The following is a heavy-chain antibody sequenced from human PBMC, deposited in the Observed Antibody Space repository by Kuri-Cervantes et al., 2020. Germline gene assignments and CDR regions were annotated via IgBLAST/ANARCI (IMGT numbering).Heavy chain of an antibody. J-gene: IGHJ3*02. V-gene: IGHV3-21*01. CDR1: GGSISSYY. CDR2: ISSSSSYI. D-gene: IGHD3-16*01. CDR3: AKDVYDYVWGSYFFGAFDI. Sequence: ETLSLTCTVSGGSISSYYWSWIRQPPGKGLEWVSSISSSSSYIYYADSVKGRFTISRDNAKNSLYLQMNSLRAEDTAVYYCAKDVYDYVWGSYFFGAFDIWGQGTMVTVSS.